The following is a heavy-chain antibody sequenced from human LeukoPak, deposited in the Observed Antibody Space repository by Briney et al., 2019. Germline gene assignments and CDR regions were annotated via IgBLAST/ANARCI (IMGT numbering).Heavy chain of an antibody. CDR2: IYYSGST. CDR1: GGSMSSYY. V-gene: IGHV4-59*01. D-gene: IGHD2-15*01. Sequence: SETLSLTCTVSGGSMSSYYWSWIRQSPGKGLEWIGYIYYSGSTNYNPSLKSRVTISVDTSKNQFSLKLSSVTAADTAVYYCARYDSTRNDAFDIWGQGTMVTVSS. CDR3: ARYDSTRNDAFDI. J-gene: IGHJ3*02.